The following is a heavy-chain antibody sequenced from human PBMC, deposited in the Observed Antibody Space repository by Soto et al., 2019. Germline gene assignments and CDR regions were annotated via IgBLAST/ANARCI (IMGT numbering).Heavy chain of an antibody. V-gene: IGHV3-15*01. CDR2: IKSKTDGGTT. D-gene: IGHD3-3*01. CDR3: TTDQFIATIFGVVYGMDV. CDR1: GFTFSNAW. J-gene: IGHJ6*02. Sequence: PVGSLRLSCAASGFTFSNAWMSWVRQAPGKGLEWVGRIKSKTDGGTTDYAAPVKGRFTISRDDSKNTLYLQMNSLKTEDTAVYYCTTDQFIATIFGVVYGMDVWGQGTKVTVYS.